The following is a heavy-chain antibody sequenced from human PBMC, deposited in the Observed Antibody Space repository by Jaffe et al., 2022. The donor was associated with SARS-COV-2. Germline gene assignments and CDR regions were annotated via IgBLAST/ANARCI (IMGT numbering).Heavy chain of an antibody. D-gene: IGHD2-15*01. CDR2: ISYDGSNK. CDR1: GFTFSSYA. V-gene: IGHV3-30-3*01. J-gene: IGHJ4*02. Sequence: QVQLVESGGGVVQPGRSLRLSCAASGFTFSSYAMHWVRQAPGKGLEWVAVISYDGSNKYYADSVKGRFTISRDNSKNTLYLQMNSLRAEDTAVYYCARDIQRTSIHCSGGSCYSGFGYWGQGTLVTVSS. CDR3: ARDIQRTSIHCSGGSCYSGFGY.